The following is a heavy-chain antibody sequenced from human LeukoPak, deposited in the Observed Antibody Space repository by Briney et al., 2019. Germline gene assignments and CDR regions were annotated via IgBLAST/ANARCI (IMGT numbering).Heavy chain of an antibody. CDR2: IIPIFCTA. D-gene: IGHD3-22*01. V-gene: IGHV1-69*05. CDR1: GGTFSSYA. Sequence: SVKVSCKASGGTFSSYAISWVRQAPGQGLEWMGGIIPIFCTANYAQKFQGRVTITTDESTSTAYMELSSLRSEDTAVYYCARGGSAWLLLGYFDYWGQGTLVTVSS. J-gene: IGHJ4*02. CDR3: ARGGSAWLLLGYFDY.